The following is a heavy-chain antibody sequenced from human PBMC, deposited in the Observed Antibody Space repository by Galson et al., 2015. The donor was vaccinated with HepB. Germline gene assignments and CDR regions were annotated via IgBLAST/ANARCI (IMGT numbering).Heavy chain of an antibody. V-gene: IGHV6-1*01. Sequence: CAISGDSVSSNSAAWNWIRQSPSRGLEWLGRTYYRSKWYNDYAVSVKSRITINPDTSKNQFSLQLNSVTPEDTAVYYCARGAWNPYYSYYYMDVWGKGTTVTVSS. J-gene: IGHJ6*03. CDR2: TYYRSKWYN. CDR3: ARGAWNPYYSYYYMDV. D-gene: IGHD1-1*01. CDR1: GDSVSSNSAA.